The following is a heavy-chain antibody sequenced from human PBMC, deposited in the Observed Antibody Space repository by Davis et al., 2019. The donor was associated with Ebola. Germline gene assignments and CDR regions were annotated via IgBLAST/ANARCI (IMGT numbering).Heavy chain of an antibody. V-gene: IGHV3-33*01. Sequence: GEPLKISCAASRFTFSSYGMHWVRQAPGQGLEWVAVIWYDGSNNYYADSVKGRFTISRDNAKNSLYLQMNSLRAEDTAVYYCARSRDVPLAVAGIYWGQGTLVTVSS. J-gene: IGHJ4*02. D-gene: IGHD6-19*01. CDR3: ARSRDVPLAVAGIY. CDR1: RFTFSSYG. CDR2: IWYDGSNN.